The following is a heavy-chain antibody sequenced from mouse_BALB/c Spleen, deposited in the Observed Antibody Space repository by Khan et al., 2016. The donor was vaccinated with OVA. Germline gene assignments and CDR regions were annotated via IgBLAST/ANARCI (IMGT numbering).Heavy chain of an antibody. CDR2: INTYTGEP. J-gene: IGHJ1*01. CDR3: ARETSYWYFDV. D-gene: IGHD1-3*01. V-gene: IGHV9-1*02. Sequence: QIQLVQSGPELKKPGETVKISCMASGYTFTNYRMNWMKQAPGKGLKWMGWINTYTGEPTYADDFKGRFAFSLETSANTAYLQINNLKNEDMASYFCARETSYWYFDVWGAGTTVTVSS. CDR1: GYTFTNYR.